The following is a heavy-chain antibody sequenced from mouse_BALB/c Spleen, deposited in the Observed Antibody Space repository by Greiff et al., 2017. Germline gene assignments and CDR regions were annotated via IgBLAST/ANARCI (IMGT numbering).Heavy chain of an antibody. Sequence: EVQLQQSGAELVKPGASVKLSCTASGFNIKDSYMHWVKQRPEQGLEWIGRIDPADGNTKYDPKFQGKASITADTSSNTAYLQLSSLTSEDTAVYYCARSELGRRFAYWGQGTPVTVSA. V-gene: IGHV14-3*02. CDR3: ARSELGRRFAY. CDR1: GFNIKDSY. J-gene: IGHJ3*01. CDR2: IDPADGNT. D-gene: IGHD4-1*01.